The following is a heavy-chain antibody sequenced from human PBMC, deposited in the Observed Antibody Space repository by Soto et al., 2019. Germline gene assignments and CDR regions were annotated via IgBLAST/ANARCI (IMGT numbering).Heavy chain of an antibody. D-gene: IGHD6-13*01. Sequence: ASVKVSCKASGYTFTGYYMHWVRQAPGQGLEWMGWINPNSGGTNYAQKFQGRVTMTRDTSISTAYMELSRLRSDDTAVYSCARAESIAAAGYGMDVWGQGTTVTVSS. V-gene: IGHV1-2*02. J-gene: IGHJ6*02. CDR1: GYTFTGYY. CDR2: INPNSGGT. CDR3: ARAESIAAAGYGMDV.